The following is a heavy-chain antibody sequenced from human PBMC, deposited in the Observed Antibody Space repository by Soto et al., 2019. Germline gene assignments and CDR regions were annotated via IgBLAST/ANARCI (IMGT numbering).Heavy chain of an antibody. Sequence: GGSLRLSCRASGFSFSSFAMTWVRQAPGKGLEWVSYISSSTSTIYYADSVKGRFTISRDNAKKSLYLQMNSLRPEDTAVYHCARDYYDSRCYFYRYGMDVWGQGTTVTVSS. J-gene: IGHJ6*02. V-gene: IGHV3-48*01. CDR3: ARDYYDSRCYFYRYGMDV. CDR1: GFSFSSFA. D-gene: IGHD3-22*01. CDR2: ISSSTSTI.